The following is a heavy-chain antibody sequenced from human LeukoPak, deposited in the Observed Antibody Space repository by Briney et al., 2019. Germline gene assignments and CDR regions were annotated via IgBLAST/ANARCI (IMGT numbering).Heavy chain of an antibody. J-gene: IGHJ4*02. CDR1: GGSISSYY. CDR2: IYTNGSS. V-gene: IGHV4-4*07. Sequence: SETLSLTCTVSGGSISSYYWSWIRQPAGKGLEWIGHIYTNGSSNYNPSLKSRVTMSIDTSKNQFFLKLNSVTAADTAVYYCARLDSSWYQYWGQGTLVTVSS. D-gene: IGHD6-13*01. CDR3: ARLDSSWYQY.